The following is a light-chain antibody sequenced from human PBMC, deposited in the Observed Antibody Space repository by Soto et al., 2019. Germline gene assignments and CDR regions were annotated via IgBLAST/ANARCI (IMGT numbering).Light chain of an antibody. CDR3: QVWDSSSDHYV. Sequence: SYELAQPPSVSVAPGQTARITCGGNNIGSKSVHWYQQRPGQAPLLVVFDDGDRPSGIPERFSGSNSGNTATLSISGVEAGDEADYYCQVWDSSSDHYVFGGGTKVTVL. CDR1: NIGSKS. J-gene: IGLJ1*01. CDR2: DDG. V-gene: IGLV3-21*02.